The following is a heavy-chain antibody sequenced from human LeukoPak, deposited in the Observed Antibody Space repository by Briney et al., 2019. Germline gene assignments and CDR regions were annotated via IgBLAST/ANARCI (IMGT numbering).Heavy chain of an antibody. CDR1: GFIFRNYA. CDR3: ARTLGGYNYGPYDS. V-gene: IGHV3-30-3*01. CDR2: ISWDGSNK. D-gene: IGHD5-18*01. J-gene: IGHJ4*02. Sequence: GGSLRLSCAASGFIFRNYAMHWVRQAPGKGLEWVAVISWDGSNKYYADSVRGRFTISRDNSDDTLYLQMDSLRAEDTAVYFCARTLGGYNYGPYDSWGQGTLVTVSS.